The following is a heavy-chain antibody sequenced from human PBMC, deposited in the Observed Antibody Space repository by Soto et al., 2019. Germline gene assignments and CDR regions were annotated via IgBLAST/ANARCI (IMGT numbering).Heavy chain of an antibody. D-gene: IGHD2-15*01. V-gene: IGHV3-64*01. Sequence: GGSLRLSCAAPGFTFSSYAMHWVRQAPGKGLEYVSAISSNGGSTYYANSVKGRFTISRDNSKNTLYLQMGSLRAEDMAVYYCARDLVVVAAGVYYYYMDVWGKGTTVTVSS. CDR2: ISSNGGST. CDR1: GFTFSSYA. J-gene: IGHJ6*03. CDR3: ARDLVVVAAGVYYYYMDV.